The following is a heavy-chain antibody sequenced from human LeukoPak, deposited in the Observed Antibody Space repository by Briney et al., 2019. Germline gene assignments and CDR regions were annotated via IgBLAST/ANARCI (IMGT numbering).Heavy chain of an antibody. CDR2: ISWNSGSI. Sequence: PGGSLRLSCAASGFTFDDYAMHWVRQAPGKGLAWDSGISWNSGSIGYADSVKGRFTISRDNAKNTLYLQMNSLRAEDTAVYYCAVGSSGWYKGGAFDIWGQGTMVTVSS. D-gene: IGHD6-19*01. CDR3: AVGSSGWYKGGAFDI. V-gene: IGHV3-9*01. J-gene: IGHJ3*02. CDR1: GFTFDDYA.